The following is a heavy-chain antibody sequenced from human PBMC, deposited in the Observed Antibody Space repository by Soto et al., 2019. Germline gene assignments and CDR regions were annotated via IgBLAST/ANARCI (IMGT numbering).Heavy chain of an antibody. D-gene: IGHD4-17*01. CDR2: TYYRSRWYN. CDR3: ARVTNGDYRSYYFDY. CDR1: GDSVSSNSAA. Sequence: PSQTLSLTCAISGDSVSSNSAAWNWIRLSPSRGLEWLARTYYRSRWYNDYAVSVRSRITVNPDTSKNHFSLQLTSVTPEDAAVDYCARVTNGDYRSYYFDYWGQGTLVTVSS. V-gene: IGHV6-1*01. J-gene: IGHJ4*02.